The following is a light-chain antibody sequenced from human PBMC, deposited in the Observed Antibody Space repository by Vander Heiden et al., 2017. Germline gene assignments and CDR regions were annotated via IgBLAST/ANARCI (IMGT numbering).Light chain of an antibody. V-gene: IGKV2D-29*02. J-gene: IGKJ4*01. CDR1: QSLLHSNGKTY. Sequence: DIVMTQTPLSLSVTPAQPASISCQSSQSLLHSNGKTYLFWYLQKPGQSPQLLIDEVSNRFSGVPDRISGSGSGTDFTLHISRVEAEDVGLYYCMQSIDLPLTFGGGTKVEIK. CDR3: MQSIDLPLT. CDR2: EVS.